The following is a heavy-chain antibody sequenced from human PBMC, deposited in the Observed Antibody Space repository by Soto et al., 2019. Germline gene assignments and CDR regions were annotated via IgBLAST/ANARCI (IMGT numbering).Heavy chain of an antibody. V-gene: IGHV3-48*02. CDR1: GFTFSSYS. J-gene: IGHJ6*02. Sequence: GGSLRLSCAASGFTFSSYSMNWVRQAPGKGLEWVSYISSSSSTIYYADSVKGRFTISRDNAKNSLYLQMNSLRDEDTAVYYCAREVCHYDILTGYCGFERYYGMDVWGQGTTVTVSS. CDR3: AREVCHYDILTGYCGFERYYGMDV. D-gene: IGHD3-9*01. CDR2: ISSSSSTI.